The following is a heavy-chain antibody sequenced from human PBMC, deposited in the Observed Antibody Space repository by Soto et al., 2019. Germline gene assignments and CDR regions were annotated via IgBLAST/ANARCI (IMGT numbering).Heavy chain of an antibody. Sequence: VQLVESGGGVVQPGRSLRLSCAASGFTFSSYAMHWVRQAPGKGLEWVAVISYDGSNKYYADSVKGRFTISRDNSKNTLYLQMNSLRAEDTAVYYCARGHMIADHYFDYWGQGTLVTVSS. V-gene: IGHV3-30-3*01. CDR2: ISYDGSNK. J-gene: IGHJ4*02. CDR3: ARGHMIADHYFDY. D-gene: IGHD3-22*01. CDR1: GFTFSSYA.